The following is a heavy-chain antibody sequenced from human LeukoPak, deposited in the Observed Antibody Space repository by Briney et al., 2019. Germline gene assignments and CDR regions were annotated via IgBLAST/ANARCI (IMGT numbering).Heavy chain of an antibody. CDR3: ARSHSSGWLLFDH. D-gene: IGHD6-19*01. Sequence: ASVKVSCKASAYTFTGYYIHWVRQAPGQGLEWMGWINPNSGGTTYAQNFQGRVTVTRDTSISTAYMELSNLRSDDTAMYYCARSHSSGWLLFDHWGQGTLVTVSS. J-gene: IGHJ4*02. V-gene: IGHV1-2*02. CDR1: AYTFTGYY. CDR2: INPNSGGT.